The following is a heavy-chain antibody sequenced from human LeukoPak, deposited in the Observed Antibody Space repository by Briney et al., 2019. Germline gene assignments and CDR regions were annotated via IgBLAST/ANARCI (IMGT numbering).Heavy chain of an antibody. CDR1: GYTFTSYG. V-gene: IGHV1-18*01. CDR2: ISVHSGLT. D-gene: IGHD3-22*01. J-gene: IGHJ5*02. CDR3: AREGYYYHTSNGDDH. Sequence: GASVKVSCKASGYTFTSYGISWVRQAPGQGLEWMGRISVHSGLTNYVQKFQDRVTMTTDTSTSTAYMELRSLGSGDTAVYYCAREGYYYHTSNGDDHWGQGTLVTVSS.